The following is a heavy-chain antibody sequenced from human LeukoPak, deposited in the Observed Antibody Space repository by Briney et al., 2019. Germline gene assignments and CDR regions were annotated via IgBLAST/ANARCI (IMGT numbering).Heavy chain of an antibody. D-gene: IGHD2-2*02. V-gene: IGHV1-2*02. J-gene: IGHJ4*02. CDR3: ARAQVCSTTSCYSYFDY. CDR2: INPNSGGT. CDR1: GYTFTGYY. Sequence: ASVKVSCEASGYTFTGYYIHWVRQAPGQGLEWMGWINPNSGGTNYAQKFQGRVTMTRDTSISTAYMELSRLRSDDTAVYYCARAQVCSTTSCYSYFDYWGQGTLVTVSS.